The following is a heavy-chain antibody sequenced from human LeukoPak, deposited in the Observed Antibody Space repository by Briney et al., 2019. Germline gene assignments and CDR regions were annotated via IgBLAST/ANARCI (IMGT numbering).Heavy chain of an antibody. D-gene: IGHD1-20*01. Sequence: SETLSLTCTVSGGSISSGGYYWSWIRQHPGKGLEWIGYIYYSGSTYYNPSLKSRVTITVDTSKNQFSLKLSSVTAADTAVYYCARRGNWNYGMDVWGQGTTVTVPS. CDR2: IYYSGST. V-gene: IGHV4-31*03. CDR1: GGSISSGGYY. J-gene: IGHJ6*02. CDR3: ARRGNWNYGMDV.